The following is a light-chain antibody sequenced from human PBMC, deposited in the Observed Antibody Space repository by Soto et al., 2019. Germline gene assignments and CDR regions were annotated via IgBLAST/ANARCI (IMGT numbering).Light chain of an antibody. V-gene: IGKV3-20*01. CDR1: QSVSNNY. J-gene: IGKJ1*01. CDR3: QQYGTSPWT. CDR2: GAS. Sequence: EKVMTLSPGTLSLTQGERSTLSGRASQSVSNNYLAWYQQKPGQAPRLLIYGASNRATGIPDRFSGSGSGTDFTLTISRLEPEDFAVYYCQQYGTSPWTFGQGGMVDIK.